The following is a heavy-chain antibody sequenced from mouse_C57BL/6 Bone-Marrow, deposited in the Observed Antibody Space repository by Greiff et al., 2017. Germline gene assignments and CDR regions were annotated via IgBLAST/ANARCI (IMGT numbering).Heavy chain of an antibody. J-gene: IGHJ1*03. CDR3: ARGIITPGVGYFDV. V-gene: IGHV1-81*01. CDR2: IYPRSGNT. D-gene: IGHD1-1*01. Sequence: QVQLQQSGAELARPGASVKLSCKASGYTFTSYGISWVKQRTGQGLEWIGEIYPRSGNTYYNEKFKGKATLTADKSSSTAYMELRSLTSEDSAVYFCARGIITPGVGYFDVWGTGTTVTVSS. CDR1: GYTFTSYG.